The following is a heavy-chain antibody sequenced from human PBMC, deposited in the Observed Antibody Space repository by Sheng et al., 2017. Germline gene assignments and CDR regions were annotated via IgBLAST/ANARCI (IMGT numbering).Heavy chain of an antibody. CDR2: SIIVGAT. CDR3: ARQSESYPRDYFDY. CDR1: GAPSAVVVTT. Sequence: QLQLQESGPGLVKPSETLSLTCTVSGAPSAVVVTTGAGSASPQGRGWSGLGVSIIVGATYYNPSLKSRVTISVDTSKNQFSLKLSSVTAADTAVYYCARQSESYPRDYFDYWGQGTLVTVSS. J-gene: IGHJ4*02. V-gene: IGHV4-39*01. D-gene: IGHD3-10*01.